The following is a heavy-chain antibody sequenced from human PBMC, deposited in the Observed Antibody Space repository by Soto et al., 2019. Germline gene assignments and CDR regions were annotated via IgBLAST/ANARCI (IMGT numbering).Heavy chain of an antibody. CDR3: TTDSSGWYKY. J-gene: IGHJ4*02. CDR1: GFTFSNAW. Sequence: EVQLVESGGGLVKPGGSLRLSCAASGFTFSNAWMNWVRQAPGKGLEWVGRIKSKTYGGTTDYAAPVKGRFTISRDDSKNTLYLQMNSLKTEDTAVYYCTTDSSGWYKYWGQGTLVTVSS. D-gene: IGHD6-19*01. V-gene: IGHV3-15*07. CDR2: IKSKTYGGTT.